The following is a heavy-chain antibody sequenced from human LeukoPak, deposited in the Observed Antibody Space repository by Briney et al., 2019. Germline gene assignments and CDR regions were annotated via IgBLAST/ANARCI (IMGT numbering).Heavy chain of an antibody. CDR1: GGSISSYY. CDR2: IYYSGST. D-gene: IGHD6-13*01. J-gene: IGHJ4*02. Sequence: SETLSLTCTVSGGSISSYYWSWIRQPPGKGLEWIGYIYYSGSTNYNPSLKSRVTISVDTSKNQFSLKLSSVTAADTAVYYCARLPCVKYSSSCTSFGGSDYWGQGTLVTVSS. V-gene: IGHV4-59*12. CDR3: ARLPCVKYSSSCTSFGGSDY.